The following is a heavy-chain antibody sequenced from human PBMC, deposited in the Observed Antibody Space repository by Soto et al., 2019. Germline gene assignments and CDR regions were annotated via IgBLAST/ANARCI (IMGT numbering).Heavy chain of an antibody. D-gene: IGHD3-22*01. CDR1: GGSISSGGYY. J-gene: IGHJ4*02. CDR2: IYYSGST. V-gene: IGHV4-31*03. CDR3: ARRGGGYYSFDY. Sequence: SETLSLTCTVSGGSISSGGYYWSWIRQHPGKGLEWIGYIYYSGSTYYNPSLKSRVTISVDTSKNQFSLKLSSVTAADTAVYYCARRGGGYYSFDYWGQGTLATVSS.